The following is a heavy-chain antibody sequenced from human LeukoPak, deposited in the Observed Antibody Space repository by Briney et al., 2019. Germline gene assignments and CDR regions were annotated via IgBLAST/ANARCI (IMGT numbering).Heavy chain of an antibody. Sequence: PSETLSLTCTVSGGSINNYYWSWIRQPAGKGLEWIGRIYTHGSTNYNPSLKSRVTMSVDTSKNQFSLKLSSVTAADTAVYYRARGRYCSADICSGGDAFDIWGQGTMVSVSS. J-gene: IGHJ3*02. CDR2: IYTHGST. CDR1: GGSINNYY. CDR3: ARGRYCSADICSGGDAFDI. D-gene: IGHD2-15*01. V-gene: IGHV4-4*07.